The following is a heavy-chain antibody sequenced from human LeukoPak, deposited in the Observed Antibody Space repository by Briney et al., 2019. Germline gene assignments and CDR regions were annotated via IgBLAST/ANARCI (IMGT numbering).Heavy chain of an antibody. CDR3: VKDGYDYVWGSFSYFDY. J-gene: IGHJ4*02. CDR1: GFTFNTYA. Sequence: GGSLRLSCSASGFTFNTYAMHWVRQAPGKGLEYVSGISGNGGSTYYADSVKGRFTIPRDNSKNTLYLQMSSLRPEDTPVYYCVKDGYDYVWGSFSYFDYWGQGTLVTVSS. CDR2: ISGNGGST. V-gene: IGHV3-64D*09. D-gene: IGHD3-16*01.